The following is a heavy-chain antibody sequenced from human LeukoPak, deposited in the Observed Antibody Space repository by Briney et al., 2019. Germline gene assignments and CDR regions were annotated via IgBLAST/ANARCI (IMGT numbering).Heavy chain of an antibody. J-gene: IGHJ4*02. Sequence: PGGSLRLSCAASGFTFSSYAMSWVRQAPGKGLEWVSAISGSGGSTYYADSVKGRFTISRDNSKNTLYLQMNSLRAEDTAVYYCAKVVNTMVRGVIPYFDYRGQGTLVTVSS. CDR2: ISGSGGST. V-gene: IGHV3-23*01. CDR1: GFTFSSYA. CDR3: AKVVNTMVRGVIPYFDY. D-gene: IGHD3-10*01.